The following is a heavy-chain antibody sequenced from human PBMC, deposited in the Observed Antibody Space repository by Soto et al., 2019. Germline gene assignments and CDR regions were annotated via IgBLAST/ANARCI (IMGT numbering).Heavy chain of an antibody. D-gene: IGHD3-9*01. CDR3: AKHLEFNYDILTGYYTADYYYYMDV. Sequence: GGSLRLSCAASRFTFSSLAMSWVRQAPGKGLEWVSAISGSGGSTYYADSVKGRFTISRDNSKNTLYLQMNSLRAEDTAVYYCAKHLEFNYDILTGYYTADYYYYMDVWGKGTTVTVSS. CDR2: ISGSGGST. V-gene: IGHV3-23*01. J-gene: IGHJ6*03. CDR1: RFTFSSLA.